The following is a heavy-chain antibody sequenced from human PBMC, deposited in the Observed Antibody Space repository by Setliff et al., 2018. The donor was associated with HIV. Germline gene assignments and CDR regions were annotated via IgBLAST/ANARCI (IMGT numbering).Heavy chain of an antibody. J-gene: IGHJ5*02. D-gene: IGHD2-2*02. CDR1: GGAFISHT. CDR3: AKEQEIGSYLDP. V-gene: IGHV1-69*04. Sequence: SVKVSCKASGGAFISHTFTWVRQAPGQGLEWMGRIIPILGIPNDAQNFQGRLTISADKSTRTAYLELSSLRSDDSAVYFCAKEQEIGSYLDPWGQGTLVTVS. CDR2: IIPILGIP.